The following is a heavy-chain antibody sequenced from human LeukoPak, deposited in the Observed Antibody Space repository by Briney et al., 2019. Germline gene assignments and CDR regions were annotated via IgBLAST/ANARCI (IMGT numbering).Heavy chain of an antibody. V-gene: IGHV4-4*07. Sequence: PSETLSLTRTVSGGSISSYYWSWIRQPAGKGLEWIGRIYTSGSTNYNPSLKSRVTMSVATSKNQFSLKLSSVTAADTAVYYCARGELNYVWGSYPFDYWGQGTLVTVFS. CDR3: ARGELNYVWGSYPFDY. D-gene: IGHD3-16*02. J-gene: IGHJ4*02. CDR2: IYTSGST. CDR1: GGSISSYY.